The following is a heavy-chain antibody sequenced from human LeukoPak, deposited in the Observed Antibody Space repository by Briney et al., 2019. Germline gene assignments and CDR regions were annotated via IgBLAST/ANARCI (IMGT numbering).Heavy chain of an antibody. CDR2: IYSGDST. D-gene: IGHD3-22*01. V-gene: IGHV3-53*01. Sequence: GGSLRLSCAASGFTVSSNYMSWVRQTPGKGLEWVSVIYSGDSTYYADSVKGRFTISRDNSKNTLYLQMNSLRAEDTAVYYCASLSGSGYYFDYWGQGTLVTVSS. J-gene: IGHJ4*02. CDR1: GFTVSSNY. CDR3: ASLSGSGYYFDY.